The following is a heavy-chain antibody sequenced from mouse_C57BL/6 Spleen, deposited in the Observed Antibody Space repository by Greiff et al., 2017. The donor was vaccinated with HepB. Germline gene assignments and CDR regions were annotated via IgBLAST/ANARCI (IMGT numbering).Heavy chain of an antibody. V-gene: IGHV1-7*01. J-gene: IGHJ1*03. CDR1: GYTFTRYC. Sequence: VPLLQSGAELAKPWASVPLSCTASGYTFTRYCLHFVKHMPGQGLECIGYINPSCGYTKYNQKFKDKATLTADKSSSTAYMQLSSLTYEDSAVYYCARDGSSYWYFDVWGTGTTVTVSS. D-gene: IGHD1-1*01. CDR3: ARDGSSYWYFDV. CDR2: INPSCGYT.